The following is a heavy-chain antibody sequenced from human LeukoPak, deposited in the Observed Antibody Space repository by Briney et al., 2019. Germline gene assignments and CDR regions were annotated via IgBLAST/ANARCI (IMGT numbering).Heavy chain of an antibody. CDR3: ARFTSGTMVRGVISDDY. D-gene: IGHD3-10*01. CDR1: GGTFSSYA. J-gene: IGHJ4*02. V-gene: IGHV1-69*13. CDR2: IIPIFGTA. Sequence: GASVKVSCKASGGTFSSYAISWVRQAPGQGLEWMGGIIPIFGTANYAQKFQGRVTITADESTSTAYMELSSLRSEDTAVYYCARFTSGTMVRGVISDDYWGQGTLVTVSS.